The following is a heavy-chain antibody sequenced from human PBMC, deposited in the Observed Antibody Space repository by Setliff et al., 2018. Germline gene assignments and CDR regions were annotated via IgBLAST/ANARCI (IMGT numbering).Heavy chain of an antibody. D-gene: IGHD2-2*01. V-gene: IGHV3-48*01. CDR1: GFTFSRYS. CDR2: ISASSSTI. J-gene: IGHJ5*02. Sequence: GESLKISCAASGFTFSRYSMNWVRQGPGKGLEWVSYISASSSTIYYSGSVKGRFTISRDNAKNSLFLQMNGLRADDTAVYYCARDLDGSNGHDLWGRGTLVTVSS. CDR3: ARDLDGSNGHDL.